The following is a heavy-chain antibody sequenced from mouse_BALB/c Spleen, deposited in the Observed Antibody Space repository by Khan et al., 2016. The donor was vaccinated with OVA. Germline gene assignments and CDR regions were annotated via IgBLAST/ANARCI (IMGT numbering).Heavy chain of an antibody. D-gene: IGHD1-1*01. J-gene: IGHJ2*01. CDR1: GFTFSSYA. CDR3: ARVYGSSGVDY. CDR2: MSSGCST. V-gene: IGHV5-6-5*01. Sequence: EVELVESGGGLVKPGGSLKLSCAASGFTFSSYAMSWVRQTPEKRLEWVASMSSGCSTYYPDSVKGRFTISRENARNIMYLQMSSLRSEDTAMYYCARVYGSSGVDYWGQGTTLTVSS.